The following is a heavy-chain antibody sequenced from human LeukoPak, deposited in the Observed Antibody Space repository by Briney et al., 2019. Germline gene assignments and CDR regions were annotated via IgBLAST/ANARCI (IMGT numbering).Heavy chain of an antibody. D-gene: IGHD1-26*01. J-gene: IGHJ4*02. V-gene: IGHV3-11*01. Sequence: PGGSLRLSCAASGFIFSDYFMTWIRQAPGKGLEWVSYISGSGSSKYYADSVEGRFTISRDNSKNTLYLQMNSLRAEDTAVYYCAKGRREQPFDYWGQGTLVTVSS. CDR3: AKGRREQPFDY. CDR1: GFIFSDYF. CDR2: ISGSGSSK.